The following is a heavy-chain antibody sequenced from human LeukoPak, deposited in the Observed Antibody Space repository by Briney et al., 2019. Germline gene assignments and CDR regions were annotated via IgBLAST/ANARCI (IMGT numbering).Heavy chain of an antibody. V-gene: IGHV3-20*04. J-gene: IGHJ1*01. CDR2: INWNGGST. D-gene: IGHD1-26*01. CDR3: ARTGRGVGATGYFQH. CDR1: GFTFDDYG. Sequence: GGSLRLSCAASGFTFDDYGMSWVRQAPGKGLEWVSGINWNGGSTGYADSVKGRFTISRDNAKNSLYLQMNSLRAEDTALYYCARTGRGVGATGYFQHWGQGTLVTVSS.